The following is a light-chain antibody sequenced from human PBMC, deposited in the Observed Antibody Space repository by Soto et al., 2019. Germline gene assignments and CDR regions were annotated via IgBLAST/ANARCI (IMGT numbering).Light chain of an antibody. V-gene: IGKV3-20*01. CDR2: GAS. CDR3: QQYAGSPRT. Sequence: EIVLTQSPGTLSLSPGERATLSCRASQSVRSNSLAWYQQKPGQAPRLLIYGASTRATGIPDRFSGSGSGTDFTLTITRLEPEDFAVFYCQQYAGSPRTFGQGTKVEIK. CDR1: QSVRSNS. J-gene: IGKJ1*01.